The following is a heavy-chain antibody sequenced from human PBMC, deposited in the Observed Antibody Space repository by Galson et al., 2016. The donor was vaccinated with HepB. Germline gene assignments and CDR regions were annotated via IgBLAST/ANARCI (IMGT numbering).Heavy chain of an antibody. CDR2: ISNRRNTI. CDR3: VRDSSRGLATPH. Sequence: SLRLSCAASGFTFSDYYMRWIRQAPGKGLESVSYISNRRNTIKYAYSVKGRFTIPRDNANNALYLQMNSLRAEDTAVYYGVRDSSRGLATPHWDQGTLVTGSS. J-gene: IGHJ1*01. D-gene: IGHD2-15*01. CDR1: GFTFSDYY. V-gene: IGHV3-11*01.